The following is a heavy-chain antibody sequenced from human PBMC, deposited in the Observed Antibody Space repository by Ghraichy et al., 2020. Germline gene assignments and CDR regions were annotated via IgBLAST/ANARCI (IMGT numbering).Heavy chain of an antibody. CDR2: ITGSGGNT. V-gene: IGHV3-23*01. CDR3: AKGHNFVLMVYTCFDY. J-gene: IGHJ4*02. Sequence: GGSLRLSCAASGFTFSNYAMSWVRQAPGKGLEWVSAITGSGGNTYYADSVKGRFTISRDNSKNTLFLQMNSLRAEDTAVYHCAKGHNFVLMVYTCFDYWGQGTLVTVSS. D-gene: IGHD2-8*01. CDR1: GFTFSNYA.